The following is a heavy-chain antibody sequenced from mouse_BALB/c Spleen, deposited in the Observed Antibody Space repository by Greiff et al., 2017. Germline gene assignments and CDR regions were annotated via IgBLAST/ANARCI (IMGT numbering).Heavy chain of an antibody. CDR3: AREGGTAY. V-gene: IGHV5-4*02. J-gene: IGHJ3*01. Sequence: EVKVVESGGGLVKPGGSLKLSCAASGFTFSDYYMYWVRQTPEKRLEWVATISDGGSYTYYPDSVKGRFTISRDNAKNNLYLQMSSLKSEDTAMYYCAREGGTAYWGQGTLVTVSA. D-gene: IGHD4-1*01. CDR2: ISDGGSYT. CDR1: GFTFSDYY.